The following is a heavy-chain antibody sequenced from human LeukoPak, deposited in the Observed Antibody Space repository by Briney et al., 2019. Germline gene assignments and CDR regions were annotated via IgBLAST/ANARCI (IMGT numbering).Heavy chain of an antibody. CDR2: ISYDGSNK. D-gene: IGHD3-22*01. Sequence: GGSLRLSCAASGFTFSSYAMHWVRQAPGKGLEWVAVISYDGSNKYYADSVKGRFTISRDNSKNTLYLQMNSLRAEDTAVYYCARVYYYDSSGYSILGLGADYWGQGTLDTVSS. CDR1: GFTFSSYA. V-gene: IGHV3-30*04. CDR3: ARVYYYDSSGYSILGLGADY. J-gene: IGHJ4*02.